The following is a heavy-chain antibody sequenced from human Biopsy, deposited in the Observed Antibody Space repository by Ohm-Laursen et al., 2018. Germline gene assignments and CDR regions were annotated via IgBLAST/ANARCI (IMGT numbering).Heavy chain of an antibody. CDR2: INCKTGAT. V-gene: IGHV1-2*02. CDR1: SYTFTDYN. D-gene: IGHD2-8*01. Sequence: AASAKVSCKVSSYTFTDYNIHWMRQAPGQGLEWLGYINCKTGATNYAQKFQGTVTMTRDTSISTAYLALGSLRSADTAIYYCARDPLNGHKHFDYWGQGSLVTVSS. CDR3: ARDPLNGHKHFDY. J-gene: IGHJ4*02.